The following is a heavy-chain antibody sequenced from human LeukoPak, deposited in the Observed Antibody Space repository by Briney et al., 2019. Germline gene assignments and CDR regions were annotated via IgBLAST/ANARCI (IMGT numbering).Heavy chain of an antibody. CDR2: MNPNSGNT. J-gene: IGHJ4*02. CDR3: ATVRMVRVTRARLWALDY. V-gene: IGHV1-8*01. D-gene: IGHD3-10*01. Sequence: ASVKVSCKASGYTFTSCDINWVRQATGQGLEWMGWMNPNSGNTGYAQKFQGRVTMTRNTSISTAYMELSSLRSEDTAVYYCATVRMVRVTRARLWALDYWGQGTLVTVSS. CDR1: GYTFTSCD.